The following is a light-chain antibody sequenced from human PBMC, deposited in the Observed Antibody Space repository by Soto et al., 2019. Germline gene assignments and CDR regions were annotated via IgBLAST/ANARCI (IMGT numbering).Light chain of an antibody. V-gene: IGLV2-14*01. CDR2: EVS. Sequence: QSALTQPASVSGSPGQSITISCTGTSSDVGGYNFVSWYQQHPGKAPKLMIYEVSNRPSGVSNLFSGSKSGNTASLTISGLQAEDEADYYCASYTNSGTLEVFGGGTQLTVL. CDR3: ASYTNSGTLEV. J-gene: IGLJ3*02. CDR1: SSDVGGYNF.